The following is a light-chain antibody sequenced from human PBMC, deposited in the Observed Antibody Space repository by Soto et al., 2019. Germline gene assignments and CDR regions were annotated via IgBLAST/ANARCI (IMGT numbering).Light chain of an antibody. J-gene: IGKJ2*01. Sequence: EIVMTQSPATLSVSPGERATLSCRASQSVSSNLAWYQQKPGQAPRLLIYGASTRATGIPARFSGSGSGTEFTLTISSRQYEDVAVYYCQQYNNWPPYTFGQGTKLEIK. V-gene: IGKV3-15*01. CDR2: GAS. CDR1: QSVSSN. CDR3: QQYNNWPPYT.